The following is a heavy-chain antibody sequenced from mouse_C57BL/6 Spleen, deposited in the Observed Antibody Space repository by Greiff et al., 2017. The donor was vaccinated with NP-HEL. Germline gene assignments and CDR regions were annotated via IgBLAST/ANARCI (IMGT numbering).Heavy chain of an antibody. Sequence: EVQLQESGPELVKPGASVKIPCKASGYTFTDYNMDWVKQSHGKSLEWIGDINPNNGGTIYNQKFKGKATLTVDKSSSTAYMELRSLTSEDTAVYYCASYYGYDDGAWFAYGGQGTLVTVSA. V-gene: IGHV1-18*01. CDR3: ASYYGYDDGAWFAY. CDR2: INPNNGGT. J-gene: IGHJ3*01. CDR1: GYTFTDYN. D-gene: IGHD2-2*01.